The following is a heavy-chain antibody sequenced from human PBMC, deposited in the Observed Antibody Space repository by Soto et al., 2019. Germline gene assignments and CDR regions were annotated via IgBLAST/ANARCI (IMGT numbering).Heavy chain of an antibody. V-gene: IGHV4-34*01. Sequence: SETLSLTCAVYGGSFSAYYWSWIRQPPGKGLEWIGEINHSGGTSYNPSLKSRVTISVDTSKSQFSLKLTSVTAADRAVYYCARGSVDTVDGSGFYEYWGQGTTVTVSS. J-gene: IGHJ6*02. D-gene: IGHD3-22*01. CDR3: ARGSVDTVDGSGFYEY. CDR2: INHSGGT. CDR1: GGSFSAYY.